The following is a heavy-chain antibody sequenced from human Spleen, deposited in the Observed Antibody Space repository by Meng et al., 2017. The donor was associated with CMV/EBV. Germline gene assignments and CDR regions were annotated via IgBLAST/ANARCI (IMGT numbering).Heavy chain of an antibody. CDR1: GGSFSGYY. CDR3: ASTPPKGYYDSSGYRGRRFDY. D-gene: IGHD3-22*01. V-gene: IGHV4-34*01. J-gene: IGHJ4*02. CDR2: INHSGST. Sequence: GSLRLSCAVYGGSFSGYYWSWIRQPPGKGLEWIGEINHSGSTNYNPSLKSRVTISVDTSKNQFSLKLSSVTAADTAVYYCASTPPKGYYDSSGYRGRRFDYWGQGTLVTVSS.